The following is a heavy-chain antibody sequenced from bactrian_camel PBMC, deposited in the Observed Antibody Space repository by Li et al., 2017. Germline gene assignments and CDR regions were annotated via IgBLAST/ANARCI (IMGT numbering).Heavy chain of an antibody. CDR3: AVRPGYKCYYPNPMQFKS. CDR2: IYSDGSKT. D-gene: IGHD2*01. Sequence: HVQLVESGGGLVQPGGSLRLSCAASGFTFRGYYLNWVRQTPGKGLEWVSSIYSDGSKTLYADSVKGRFTISRDNAKNTAYLQMNSLKPEDTATYYCAVRPGYKCYYPNPMQFKSWGQGTQVAVS. CDR1: GFTFRGYY. V-gene: IGHV3-2*01. J-gene: IGHJ4*01.